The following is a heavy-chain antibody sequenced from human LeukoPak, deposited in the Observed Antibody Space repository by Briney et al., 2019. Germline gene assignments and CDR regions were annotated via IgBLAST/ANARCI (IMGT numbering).Heavy chain of an antibody. Sequence: GSSVKVSFKASGGTFNSYAISWVRQDPGQGVEWRGGIIPIFGRANYTQKFTGRGTITTDESTNKAYRRQSSLRSEDTAVYYCATQRGDSSGYYGGYWGQGTLVTVSS. J-gene: IGHJ4*02. CDR3: ATQRGDSSGYYGGY. CDR2: IIPIFGRA. D-gene: IGHD3-22*01. CDR1: GGTFNSYA. V-gene: IGHV1-69*05.